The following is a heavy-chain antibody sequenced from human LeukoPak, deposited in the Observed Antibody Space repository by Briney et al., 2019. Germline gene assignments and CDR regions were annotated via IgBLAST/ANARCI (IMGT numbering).Heavy chain of an antibody. J-gene: IGHJ3*02. CDR3: ARDRVEMATISAFDI. CDR1: GGTFSSYA. Sequence: SVKVSCKASGGTFSSYAISWVRQAPGQGLEWMGGIIPIFGTANYAQKFQGRVTITADESTSTAYMELSSLRSEDTAVYYCARDRVEMATISAFDIWGQGTMITVSS. CDR2: IIPIFGTA. V-gene: IGHV1-69*13. D-gene: IGHD5-24*01.